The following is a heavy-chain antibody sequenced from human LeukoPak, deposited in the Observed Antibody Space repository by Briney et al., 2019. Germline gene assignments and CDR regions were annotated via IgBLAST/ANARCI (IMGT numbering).Heavy chain of an antibody. CDR2: IYYTGST. Sequence: SETLSLTCIVSGGSINNYYWSWIRQPPGKGLEWIGYIYYTGSTNYSPSLESRVTISVDMSDNQFSLKLTSVTAADTAVYYCAGVPWLVPGSPLKRFDYWGQGILVTVSS. V-gene: IGHV4-59*01. D-gene: IGHD6-19*01. J-gene: IGHJ4*02. CDR3: AGVPWLVPGSPLKRFDY. CDR1: GGSINNYY.